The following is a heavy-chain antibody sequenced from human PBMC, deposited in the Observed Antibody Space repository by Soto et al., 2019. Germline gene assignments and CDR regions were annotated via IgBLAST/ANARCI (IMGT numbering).Heavy chain of an antibody. Sequence: SGGSLRLSCAASGFTFSSYAMSWVRQAPGKGLEWVSAISGSGGSTYYADSVKGRFTISRDNSKNTLYLQMNSLRAEDTAVYYCAKDQGGDWNSYDYWGQGTLVTVSS. CDR2: ISGSGGST. V-gene: IGHV3-23*01. CDR3: AKDQGGDWNSYDY. D-gene: IGHD1-1*01. CDR1: GFTFSSYA. J-gene: IGHJ4*02.